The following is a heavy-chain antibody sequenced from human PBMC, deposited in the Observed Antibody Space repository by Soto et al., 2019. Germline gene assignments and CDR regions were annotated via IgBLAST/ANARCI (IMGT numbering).Heavy chain of an antibody. V-gene: IGHV3-30-3*01. J-gene: IGHJ4*02. CDR3: ASWYGGSRQLDY. CDR1: GFTFSSYA. CDR2: ISYDGSNK. D-gene: IGHD1-26*01. Sequence: ESGGGVVQPGRSLRLSCAASGFTFSSYAMHWVRQAPGKGLEWVAVISYDGSNKYYADSVKGRFTISRDNSKNTLYLQMNSLRAEDTAVYYCASWYGGSRQLDYWGQGTLVTVSS.